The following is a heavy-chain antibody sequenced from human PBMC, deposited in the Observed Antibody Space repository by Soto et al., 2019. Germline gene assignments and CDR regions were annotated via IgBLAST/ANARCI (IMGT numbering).Heavy chain of an antibody. CDR2: ISANGDNV. Sequence: SLRLSCVASGFTVDDYAIHWVRQAPGKGLEWVSGISANGDNVDYADSVKGRFTVSRDNAKNSLFLQMNSLRPEDTALYYCAKDMKWGGMTTIHYFDSWGQGTQV. V-gene: IGHV3-9*01. CDR1: GFTVDDYA. D-gene: IGHD4-17*01. CDR3: AKDMKWGGMTTIHYFDS. J-gene: IGHJ4*02.